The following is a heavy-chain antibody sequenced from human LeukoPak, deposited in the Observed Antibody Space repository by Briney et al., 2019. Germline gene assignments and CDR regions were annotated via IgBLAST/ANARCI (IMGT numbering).Heavy chain of an antibody. CDR2: ICSGGST. D-gene: IGHD3-10*01. V-gene: IGHV3-53*01. CDR1: GFTVSSKY. Sequence: GGSLRLSCAASGFTVSSKYMSWVRQAPGKGLEWVSVICSGGSTYYADSVKGRFTISRDNSKNTLYLQMNSLRAEDTAVYYCARAYGSGSFDDAFDIWGQGTMVTVSS. CDR3: ARAYGSGSFDDAFDI. J-gene: IGHJ3*02.